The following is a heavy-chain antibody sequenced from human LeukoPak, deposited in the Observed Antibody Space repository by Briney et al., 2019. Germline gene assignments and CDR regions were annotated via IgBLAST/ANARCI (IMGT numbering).Heavy chain of an antibody. CDR1: GFTFDDYA. D-gene: IGHD1-1*01. Sequence: GRSLRLSCAASGFTFDDYAMHWVRQAPGRGLEWVSLISWDGGTTYYADSVKGRFTISRDNSKNSLYLQMNSLRTEDTALFYCAKGAGAGTTGGVDYWGQGTLVTVSS. V-gene: IGHV3-43*01. J-gene: IGHJ4*02. CDR2: ISWDGGTT. CDR3: AKGAGAGTTGGVDY.